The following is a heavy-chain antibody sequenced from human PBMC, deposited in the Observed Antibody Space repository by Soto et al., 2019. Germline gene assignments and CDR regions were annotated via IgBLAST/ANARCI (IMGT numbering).Heavy chain of an antibody. V-gene: IGHV4-59*08. Sequence: SETLSLTCTVSGGSISTYYWSWIRQPPGKGLEWIGFIYSSGSTIYNPSLQSRVTISADTSKNHFSLKLTSVTAADTAVYYGARLGRNSRAPHYYWGKGTLVTVYS. J-gene: IGHJ4*02. CDR1: GGSISTYY. CDR2: IYSSGST. D-gene: IGHD1-26*01. CDR3: ARLGRNSRAPHYY.